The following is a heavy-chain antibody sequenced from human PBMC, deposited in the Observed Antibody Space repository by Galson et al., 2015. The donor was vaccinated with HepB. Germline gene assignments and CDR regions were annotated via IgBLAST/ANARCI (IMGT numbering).Heavy chain of an antibody. Sequence: SVKVSCKASGYTFTNYGISWVRQAPGQGLEWMGWISAYNGNTNYAQKLQGRVTMTTDTSTSTAYMELRSLRSDDTAVYYCARDLMRELLLPSDYWGQGTLVTVSS. CDR2: ISAYNGNT. D-gene: IGHD1-26*01. CDR3: ARDLMRELLLPSDY. V-gene: IGHV1-18*04. J-gene: IGHJ4*02. CDR1: GYTFTNYG.